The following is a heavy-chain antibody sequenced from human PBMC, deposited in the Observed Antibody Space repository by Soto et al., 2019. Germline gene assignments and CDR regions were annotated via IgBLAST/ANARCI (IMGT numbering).Heavy chain of an antibody. J-gene: IGHJ6*02. CDR3: ARGGFRNGLDV. CDR1: GFTVSSNY. Sequence: EVQLVESGGGVIQPGGSLRLSCAASGFTVSSNYMSWVRQAPGEGLEWDSVIYSGGSTYYADSMKGRYTISRDNSKNTLYLQMNSLRVEDTAVYYCARGGFRNGLDVWGQGTTVTVSS. V-gene: IGHV3-53*01. CDR2: IYSGGST.